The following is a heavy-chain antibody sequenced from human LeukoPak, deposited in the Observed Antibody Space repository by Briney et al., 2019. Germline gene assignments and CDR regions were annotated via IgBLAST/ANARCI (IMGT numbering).Heavy chain of an antibody. V-gene: IGHV3-53*01. CDR3: ASSQNWHPGEWELLFTFDY. CDR2: IYSVGST. J-gene: IGHJ4*02. D-gene: IGHD1-26*01. Sequence: GGSLTLSCAASGFTVSSNYMSWVRHPPGKGREWVSAIYSVGSTYYADSVKGRFTISRDNSKNTLYLQMSSLRAEDTAVYYCASSQNWHPGEWELLFTFDYWGQGTLVTVSS. CDR1: GFTVSSNY.